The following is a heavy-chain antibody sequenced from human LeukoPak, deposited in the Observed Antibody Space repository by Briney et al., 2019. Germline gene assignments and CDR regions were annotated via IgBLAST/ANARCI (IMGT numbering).Heavy chain of an antibody. CDR2: IYYSGST. CDR1: GGSISSYY. CDR3: ARLKVDSSGYYGMDV. J-gene: IGHJ6*02. V-gene: IGHV4-59*08. Sequence: SETLSLTCTVSGGSISSYYWSWIRQPPGKGLEWIGYIYYSGSTNYNPSLKSRVTISVDTSKNQFSLKLSSVTAADTAVYYCARLKVDSSGYYGMDVWGQGTTVTVS. D-gene: IGHD3-22*01.